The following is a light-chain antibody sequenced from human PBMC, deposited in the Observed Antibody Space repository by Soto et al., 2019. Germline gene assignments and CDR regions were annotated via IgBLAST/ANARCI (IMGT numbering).Light chain of an antibody. CDR3: QQYDSLSWT. CDR1: QSIGSN. CDR2: GAS. V-gene: IGKV3D-15*01. J-gene: IGKJ1*01. Sequence: DIVMTQSPATLSVSPGERATLSCRASQSIGSNLAWYQQKPGQAPRLLIYGASTRATGIPDRFSGSGSGTDFTLTISRLEPEDFAVYYCQQYDSLSWTFGQGTKVDIK.